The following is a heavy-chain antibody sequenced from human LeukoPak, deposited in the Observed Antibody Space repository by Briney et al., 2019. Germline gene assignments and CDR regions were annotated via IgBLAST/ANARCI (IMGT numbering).Heavy chain of an antibody. V-gene: IGHV1-69*01. Sequence: SVKVSCKASAGTFSSYAVTWVRQAPGQGLEWMGGIIPIFGTTNYAQKFQGRVTITADESTSTAYMELSSLRSEDTAVYYCARGVNCRTSSCPRHNWFDPWGQGTLVTVSS. J-gene: IGHJ5*02. CDR3: ARGVNCRTSSCPRHNWFDP. CDR1: AGTFSSYA. D-gene: IGHD2-2*01. CDR2: IIPIFGTT.